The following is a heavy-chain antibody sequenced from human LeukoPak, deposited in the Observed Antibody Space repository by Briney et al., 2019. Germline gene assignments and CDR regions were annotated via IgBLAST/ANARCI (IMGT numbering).Heavy chain of an antibody. CDR3: AKGNNYYDSSGYYYYYYMDV. CDR1: GFTFSNYG. V-gene: IGHV3-30*18. D-gene: IGHD3-22*01. J-gene: IGHJ6*03. CDR2: ISYDGSNK. Sequence: GGSLRLSCAASGFTFSNYGMYWVRQAPGKGLEWVALISYDGSNKYYADSVKGRFTISRDNSKNTLYLQMNSLRAEDTAVYYCAKGNNYYDSSGYYYYYYMDVWGKGTTVTVSS.